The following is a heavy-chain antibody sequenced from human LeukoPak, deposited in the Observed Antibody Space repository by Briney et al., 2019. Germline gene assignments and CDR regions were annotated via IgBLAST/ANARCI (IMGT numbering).Heavy chain of an antibody. CDR2: ISCSRSSI. V-gene: IGHV3-48*03. J-gene: IGHJ6*03. D-gene: IGHD6-19*01. Sequence: PGGSLRLSCAASGFTFSSYEMNWVRQAPGKGLEWVSFISCSRSSIYYADSVKGRFTISCDNAKSSLYLQMNSLRAEDTAVYYCARVTSQAVADSYYYYMDVWGKGTTVTVSS. CDR3: ARVTSQAVADSYYYYMDV. CDR1: GFTFSSYE.